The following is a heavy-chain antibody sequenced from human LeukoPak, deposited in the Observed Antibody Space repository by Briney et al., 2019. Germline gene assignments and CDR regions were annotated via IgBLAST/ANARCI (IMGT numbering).Heavy chain of an antibody. J-gene: IGHJ4*02. D-gene: IGHD4-17*01. CDR3: ASGDYGDFSRFDF. V-gene: IGHV4-59*08. CDR1: GGSISSYY. Sequence: PSETLSLTCAVSGGSISSYYWSWIRQPPGKGLEWIGYIHYSGSTNHNPSLKSRVTISVDTSKNQFSLKLSSVTAADTAVYYCASGDYGDFSRFDFWGQGTLVTVSS. CDR2: IHYSGST.